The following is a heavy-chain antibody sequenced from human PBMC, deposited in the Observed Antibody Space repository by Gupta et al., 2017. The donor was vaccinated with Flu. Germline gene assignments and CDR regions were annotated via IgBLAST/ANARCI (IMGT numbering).Heavy chain of an antibody. CDR3: AGTLESSSSAVGY. V-gene: IGHV4-34*01. D-gene: IGHD6-6*01. Sequence: GYYWSWIRQSPGKGLEWIGEINHSGSTSYNPSLTSRVTISVDTSKNQLSLRLTSVTAADTAVYYCAGTLESSSSAVGYWGQGTLVTVSS. J-gene: IGHJ4*02. CDR2: INHSGST. CDR1: GYY.